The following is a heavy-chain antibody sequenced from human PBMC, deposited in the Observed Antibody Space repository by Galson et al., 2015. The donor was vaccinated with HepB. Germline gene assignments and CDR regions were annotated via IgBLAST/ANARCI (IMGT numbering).Heavy chain of an antibody. CDR3: ARRYGDFQGSFEY. V-gene: IGHV3-48*02. J-gene: IGHJ4*02. CDR1: GVTLSSYS. CDR2: ISSSSSTI. Sequence: SLRLSCAASGVTLSSYSMNWVRQAPGKRLEWVSYISSSSSTIYYADSVKGRFTISRDNAKNSLYLQMNSLRDEDTAVYYCARRYGDFQGSFEYWGQGTLVTVSS. D-gene: IGHD4-17*01.